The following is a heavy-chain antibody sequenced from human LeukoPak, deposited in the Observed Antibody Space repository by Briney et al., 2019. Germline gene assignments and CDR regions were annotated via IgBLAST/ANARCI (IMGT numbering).Heavy chain of an antibody. CDR1: GASVSTHY. Sequence: PSETLSLTCAVYGASVSTHYWTWIRQSPGKGLEWIGYTSYSGRTNHNPSLKSRVTISVDTSRSQFSLRLSSVTAADTAVYSCARVVEYDSSSGFFKYYYYYIDVWGKGTTVTVSS. CDR2: TSYSGRT. D-gene: IGHD6-6*01. CDR3: ARVVEYDSSSGFFKYYYYYIDV. V-gene: IGHV4-59*02. J-gene: IGHJ6*03.